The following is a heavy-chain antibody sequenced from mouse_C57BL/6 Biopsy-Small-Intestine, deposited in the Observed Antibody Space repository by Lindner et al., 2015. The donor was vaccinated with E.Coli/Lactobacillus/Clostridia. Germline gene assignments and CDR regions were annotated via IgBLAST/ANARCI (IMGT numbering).Heavy chain of an antibody. CDR3: ARRFQSYSLDY. Sequence: VQLQESGAELMKPGASVKLFCKATGYTFTGYWIEWVKQRPGHGHEWIGEIIPGSGSSNYNEKFKGKATLTADTSSNTAYMQLSSLTTEDSAMYYCARRFQSYSLDYWGQGTTLTVSS. D-gene: IGHD2-12*01. V-gene: IGHV1-9*01. CDR1: GYTFTGYW. CDR2: IIPGSGSS. J-gene: IGHJ2*01.